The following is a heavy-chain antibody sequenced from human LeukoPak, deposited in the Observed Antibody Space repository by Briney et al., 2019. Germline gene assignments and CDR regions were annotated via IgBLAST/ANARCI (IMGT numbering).Heavy chain of an antibody. CDR3: AGVAETVTQAFDY. J-gene: IGHJ4*02. V-gene: IGHV3-11*06. D-gene: IGHD4-17*01. Sequence: GGSLRLSCAASGFTFSDYYMSWIRQAPGKGLEWVSYISSSSSYTNYADSVKGRFTISRDNAKNSLYLQMNSLRAEDTAVYYCAGVAETVTQAFDYWGQGTLVTVSS. CDR2: ISSSSSYT. CDR1: GFTFSDYY.